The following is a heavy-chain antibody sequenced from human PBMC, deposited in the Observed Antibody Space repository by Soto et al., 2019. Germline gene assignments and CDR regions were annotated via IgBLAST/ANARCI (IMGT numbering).Heavy chain of an antibody. J-gene: IGHJ4*02. CDR3: ARWYGGNSGDY. Sequence: QVQLVQSGAEVKKPGASVKVSCKASGYTFTSYDINWVRQATGQGPEWMGWMNPNSGDTHNAQTFQGRVTMTRNTSISTAYMELSSLRAEDTAMYYCARWYGGNSGDYWGQGTLVTVSS. CDR1: GYTFTSYD. V-gene: IGHV1-8*01. D-gene: IGHD2-21*02. CDR2: MNPNSGDT.